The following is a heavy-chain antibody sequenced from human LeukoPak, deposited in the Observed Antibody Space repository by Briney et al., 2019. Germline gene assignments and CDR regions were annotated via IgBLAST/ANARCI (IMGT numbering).Heavy chain of an antibody. CDR2: IYYSGST. CDR3: ARGHYGPGIGTYPN. J-gene: IGHJ4*02. V-gene: IGHV4-59*12. Sequence: SETLSLTCTVPGASISPNYWSWFRQPPGKGLEWIGYIYYSGSTSYNPSLESRVTISLDTSKNQFSLKLSSVTAADTAVYYCARGHYGPGIGTYPNWGQGTLVTVSA. CDR1: GASISPNY. D-gene: IGHD3-10*01.